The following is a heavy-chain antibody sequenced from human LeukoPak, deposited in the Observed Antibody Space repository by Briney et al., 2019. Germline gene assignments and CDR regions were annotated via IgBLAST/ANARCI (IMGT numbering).Heavy chain of an antibody. V-gene: IGHV4-34*01. CDR3: ARAGYAAMPPFWYFDL. CDR2: INHSGST. D-gene: IGHD2-2*01. Sequence: SETLSLTCAVYSGSFSGYYWSWIRQPPGKGLDWIGEINHSGSTNYNPSLKSRVTISVDTSKNQFSLKLSSVTAADTAVYYCARAGYAAMPPFWYFDLWGRGTLVTVSS. CDR1: SGSFSGYY. J-gene: IGHJ2*01.